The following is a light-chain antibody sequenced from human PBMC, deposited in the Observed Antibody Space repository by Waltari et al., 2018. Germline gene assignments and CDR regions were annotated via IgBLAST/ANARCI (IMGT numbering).Light chain of an antibody. CDR2: DNS. CDR1: DIGYKT. CDR3: QVWDSRSDHVV. V-gene: IGLV3-21*02. Sequence: SYVLTQPPSVSAAPGQTASITCEGTDIGYKTVHWYHQRPGQAPALVLHDNSDRPSGIPERISGSNSVNMATLSISRVEAGDEADYYCQVWDSRSDHVVFGGGTKLTVL. J-gene: IGLJ2*01.